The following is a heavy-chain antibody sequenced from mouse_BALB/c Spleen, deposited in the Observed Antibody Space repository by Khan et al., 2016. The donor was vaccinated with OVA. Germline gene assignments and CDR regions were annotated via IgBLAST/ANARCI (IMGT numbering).Heavy chain of an antibody. D-gene: IGHD1-1*01. CDR2: ISSGGSYT. J-gene: IGHJ3*01. Sequence: EVELVESGGDLVKPGGSLKLSCAASGFTFSTYGMSWVRQTPDKRLEWVATISSGGSYTYYQDSVKGRFTIYRDNAKNTLYLQMSSLKSEDTASYYCARLAYYYNSEGFAYWGQGTLVTVSA. CDR3: ARLAYYYNSEGFAY. V-gene: IGHV5-6*01. CDR1: GFTFSTYG.